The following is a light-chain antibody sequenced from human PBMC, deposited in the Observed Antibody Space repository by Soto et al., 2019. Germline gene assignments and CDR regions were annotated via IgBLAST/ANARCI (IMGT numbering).Light chain of an antibody. CDR1: SSNIGARYD. V-gene: IGLV1-40*01. Sequence: QSVLTQPPSVSGAPGQRVTISCTGSSSNIGARYDVHWYQQFPGTAPKLLIYGNSNRPSGVPDRFSGSKSGTSASLAITGLRAEDEADYYCQSYDSSLSAYVFGTGTKLTVL. J-gene: IGLJ1*01. CDR3: QSYDSSLSAYV. CDR2: GNS.